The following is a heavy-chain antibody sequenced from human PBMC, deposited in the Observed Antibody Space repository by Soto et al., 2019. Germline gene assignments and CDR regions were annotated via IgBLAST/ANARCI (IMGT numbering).Heavy chain of an antibody. CDR2: IIPIFGTA. V-gene: IGHV1-69*06. D-gene: IGHD2-2*02. J-gene: IGHJ6*02. CDR3: ARDSDIVVVPAAIPPGYYYGMDV. CDR1: GGTFSSYA. Sequence: QVQLVQSGAEVKKPGSSVKVSCKASGGTFSSYAISWVRQAPGQGLEWMGGIIPIFGTANYAQKFQGRVTITADKSTSTAYMELSSLRSEDTAVYYCARDSDIVVVPAAIPPGYYYGMDVWGQGTTVTVSS.